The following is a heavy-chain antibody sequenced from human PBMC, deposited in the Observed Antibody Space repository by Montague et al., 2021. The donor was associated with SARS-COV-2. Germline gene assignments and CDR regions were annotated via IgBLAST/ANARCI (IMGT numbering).Heavy chain of an antibody. V-gene: IGHV4-34*01. CDR3: VRVPYRLLFVPRYYGMDV. CDR1: GGSISSFY. CDR2: ISHSGST. D-gene: IGHD2-2*01. J-gene: IGHJ6*02. Sequence: SETLSLTCTVSGGSISSFYWSWFRQPPGEGLEWIAEISHSGSTSYNPSLKSRVTISVDTSKNQFSLKLSSATAADTAVYYCVRVPYRLLFVPRYYGMDVWGQGTTVTVSS.